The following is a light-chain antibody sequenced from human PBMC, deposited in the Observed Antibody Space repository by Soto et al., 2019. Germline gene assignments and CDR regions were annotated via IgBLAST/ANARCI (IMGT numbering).Light chain of an antibody. CDR3: SSYTSTNTKVV. V-gene: IGLV2-14*01. CDR2: EVS. Sequence: QSVLTQPASVSGSPGQSITISCTGTSSDVGGHNYVSWYQHYPGKAPKLMIYEVSYRPSGVSNRFSGSKSGNTASLTISGLQAEDEADYYCSSYTSTNTKVVFGGGTKVTVL. CDR1: SSDVGGHNY. J-gene: IGLJ2*01.